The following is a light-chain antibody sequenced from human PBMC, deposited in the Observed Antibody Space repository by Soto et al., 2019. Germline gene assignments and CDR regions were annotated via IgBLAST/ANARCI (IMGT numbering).Light chain of an antibody. Sequence: GDRVPITCRASQSISSWLAWYQQKPGKAPKFLIYDASNLESGVPSRFSGSGSGTEFTLTISSLQPDDFATYYCQQLHDYPITFGQGTKVDIK. CDR1: QSISSW. CDR2: DAS. CDR3: QQLHDYPIT. J-gene: IGKJ1*01. V-gene: IGKV1-5*01.